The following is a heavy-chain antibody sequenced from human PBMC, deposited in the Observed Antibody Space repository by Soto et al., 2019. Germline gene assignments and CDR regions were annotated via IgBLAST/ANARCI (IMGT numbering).Heavy chain of an antibody. CDR3: AADGYPAGSYCDL. D-gene: IGHD5-12*01. V-gene: IGHV1-58*01. CDR2: FVVGSGNT. CDR1: GFTFTSSA. J-gene: IGHJ2*01. Sequence: QMQLVQSGPEVKKPGTSVKVSCKASGFTFTSSAVQWVRQARGQRLVWIGWFVVGSGNTNYAQKFQERDTITRDMSTSTGYMAVSRLSYEDSAVNYCAADGYPAGSYCDLWSRGSLVTVSS.